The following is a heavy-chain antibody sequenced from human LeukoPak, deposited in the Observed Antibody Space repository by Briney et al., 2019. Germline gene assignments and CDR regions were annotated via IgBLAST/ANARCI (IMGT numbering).Heavy chain of an antibody. CDR2: IRYDGSNK. CDR1: GFPFSSYG. J-gene: IGHJ4*02. V-gene: IGHV3-30*02. D-gene: IGHD6-13*01. CDR3: AKVRKAAGNLFDY. Sequence: PGGSLRLSCAASGFPFSSYGMHWVHQAPGKGLEWVAFIRYDGSNKYYADSVKGRFTISRDNSKNTLYLQMNSLRAEDTAVYYCAKVRKAAGNLFDYWGQGTLVTVSS.